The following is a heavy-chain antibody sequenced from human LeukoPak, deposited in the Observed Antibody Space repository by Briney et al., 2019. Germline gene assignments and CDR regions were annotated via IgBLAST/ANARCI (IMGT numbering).Heavy chain of an antibody. CDR2: IYYSGST. Sequence: SETLSLTCAVSDDSIRSSAYYWGWIRQPPGRGLEWIGGIYYSGSTYYNPSLKSRVTIFIDTSKNQFSLKLSSVTAADTAVYYCASEPYGSGSFLGAFDIWGQGTMVTVSS. D-gene: IGHD3-10*01. CDR1: DDSIRSSAYY. J-gene: IGHJ3*02. V-gene: IGHV4-39*01. CDR3: ASEPYGSGSFLGAFDI.